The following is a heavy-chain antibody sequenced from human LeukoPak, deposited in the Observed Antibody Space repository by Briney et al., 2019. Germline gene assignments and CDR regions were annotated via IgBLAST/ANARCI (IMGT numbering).Heavy chain of an antibody. D-gene: IGHD3-22*01. J-gene: IGHJ4*02. CDR2: ISSSSSYI. CDR3: ASSSGAYYYFDY. Sequence: GGSLRLSCAASGFTFSSYSMNWVRQAPGKGLEWVSSISSSSSYIYYADSVKGRFTISRDNAKNSLYLQMNSLRAEDTAVYYCASSSGAYYYFDYWGQGTLVTVSS. V-gene: IGHV3-21*01. CDR1: GFTFSSYS.